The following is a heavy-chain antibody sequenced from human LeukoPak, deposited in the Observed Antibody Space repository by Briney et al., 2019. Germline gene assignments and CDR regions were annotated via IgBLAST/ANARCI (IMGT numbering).Heavy chain of an antibody. V-gene: IGHV4-59*08. CDR1: GGSISTYY. D-gene: IGHD2-21*02. CDR2: IYNSVTT. Sequence: PSETLSLTGTVSGGSISTYYWSWIRQPPGKGLEWIGYIYNSVTTNYNPSLKSRVTISVDTSRNQFSLRLTSVTAADTAVYYCARHADCGGDCYPPGMDVWGQGTTVTVSS. CDR3: ARHADCGGDCYPPGMDV. J-gene: IGHJ6*02.